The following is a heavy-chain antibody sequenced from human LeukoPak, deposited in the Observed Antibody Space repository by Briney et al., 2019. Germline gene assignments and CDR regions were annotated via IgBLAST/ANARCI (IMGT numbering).Heavy chain of an antibody. Sequence: PGGSLRLSCAASGFTFSSYGRHWVRQAPGKGLEGVAVIWYDGSNKYYADSVKGRFTISRDNSKNTLYLQMNSLRAEDTAVYYCARDGGYSSSWYPRPTYYFDYWGQGTLVTVSS. J-gene: IGHJ4*02. CDR3: ARDGGYSSSWYPRPTYYFDY. V-gene: IGHV3-33*01. D-gene: IGHD6-13*01. CDR1: GFTFSSYG. CDR2: IWYDGSNK.